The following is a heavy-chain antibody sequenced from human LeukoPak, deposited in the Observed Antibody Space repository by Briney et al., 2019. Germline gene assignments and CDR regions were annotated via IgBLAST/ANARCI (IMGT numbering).Heavy chain of an antibody. CDR3: AITYCGGDCYHFDY. J-gene: IGHJ4*02. Sequence: SETLSLTCAVYGGSFSGYYWSWIRQPPGKGLEWIGEINHSGSTNYNPSLKSRVTISVDTSKNQFSLKLSSVTAADTAVYYCAITYCGGDCYHFDYWGQGTLVTVSS. D-gene: IGHD2-21*02. CDR2: INHSGST. V-gene: IGHV4-34*01. CDR1: GGSFSGYY.